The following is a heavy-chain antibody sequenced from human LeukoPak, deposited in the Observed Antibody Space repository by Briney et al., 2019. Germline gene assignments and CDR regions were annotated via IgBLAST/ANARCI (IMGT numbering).Heavy chain of an antibody. D-gene: IGHD3-10*01. CDR2: ISSSSSYI. J-gene: IGHJ6*04. Sequence: GGSLRLSCAASGFTFSSYSMNWVRQAPGKGLEWVSSISSSSSYIYYADSVKGRFTISRDNAKNSLYLQMKSLRAEDTAVYYCARDRALWFGELYYYYGMDVWGKGTTVTVSS. CDR1: GFTFSSYS. CDR3: ARDRALWFGELYYYYGMDV. V-gene: IGHV3-21*01.